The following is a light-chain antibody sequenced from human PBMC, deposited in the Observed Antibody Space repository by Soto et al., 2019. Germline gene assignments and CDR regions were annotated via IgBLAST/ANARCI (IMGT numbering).Light chain of an antibody. J-gene: IGKJ5*01. V-gene: IGKV3-15*01. Sequence: EIVMTQSPATPSVSPGERATLSCRASQSVRSKLAWYQQKPGQVPRLLIYAASNRATGIPDRFSGSGSGTEFTLTISRLQSEDFAVYYCQQYNNWPPITFGQGTRLEIK. CDR1: QSVRSK. CDR2: AAS. CDR3: QQYNNWPPIT.